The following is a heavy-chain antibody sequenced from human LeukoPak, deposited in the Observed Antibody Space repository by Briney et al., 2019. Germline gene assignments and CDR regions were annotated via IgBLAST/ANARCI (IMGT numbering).Heavy chain of an antibody. V-gene: IGHV3-30*18. CDR2: ISYDGIDK. D-gene: IGHD2-2*01. CDR1: GFTFSSYA. CDR3: AKGSCSSTTCLKTD. J-gene: IGHJ4*02. Sequence: PGGSLRLSCAASGFTFSSYAMHWVRQTPGKGLEWVAVISYDGIDKYYADSVKGRFTISRDNSKNTLYLQMNSLRSEDTAVYYCAKGSCSSTTCLKTDWDQGTPVTVSS.